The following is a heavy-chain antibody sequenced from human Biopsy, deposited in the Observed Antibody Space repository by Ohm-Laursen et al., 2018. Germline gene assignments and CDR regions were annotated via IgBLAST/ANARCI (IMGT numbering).Heavy chain of an antibody. V-gene: IGHV3-33*04. D-gene: IGHD6-19*01. CDR1: GFTFGHYA. J-gene: IGHJ4*02. Sequence: SLRLSCAASGFTFGHYAMHWVRQAPGKGLEWISLIWYDGTNEDYADSVKGRFTISRDNSKNTLYLQINTLTLEDTAFYYCARGLSSGWYGYFDVWGQGTLVTVSS. CDR3: ARGLSSGWYGYFDV. CDR2: IWYDGTNE.